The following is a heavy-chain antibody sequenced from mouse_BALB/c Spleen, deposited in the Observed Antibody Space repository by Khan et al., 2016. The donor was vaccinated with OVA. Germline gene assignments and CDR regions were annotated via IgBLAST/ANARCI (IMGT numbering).Heavy chain of an antibody. CDR3: ARQPYYHYNIMDY. CDR2: IWSDGST. Sequence: VQLKQSGPGLVAPSQSLSITCTISGFSLTNYGVHWVRQPPGKGLEWLVVIWSDGSTTYNSPLKSRLTISKDNSKSQVFLKMSSLQTDDTAMYFCARQPYYHYNIMDYWGQGTSVTVSS. D-gene: IGHD2-10*01. CDR1: GFSLTNYG. J-gene: IGHJ4*01. V-gene: IGHV2-6-1*01.